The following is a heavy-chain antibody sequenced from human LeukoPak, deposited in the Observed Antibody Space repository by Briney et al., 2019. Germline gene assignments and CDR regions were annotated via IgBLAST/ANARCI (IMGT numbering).Heavy chain of an antibody. D-gene: IGHD1-26*01. J-gene: IGHJ5*02. CDR2: ILPIFGTA. CDR3: ARDNSVGDNAWWFDP. V-gene: IGHV1-69*13. Sequence: SVKVSCKASGGTFSSYAISWVRQAPGQGLEWMGGILPIFGTANYAQKFQGRVTITADESTSTAYMELSSLRSEDTGVYYCARDNSVGDNAWWFDPWGQGTLVTVSS. CDR1: GGTFSSYA.